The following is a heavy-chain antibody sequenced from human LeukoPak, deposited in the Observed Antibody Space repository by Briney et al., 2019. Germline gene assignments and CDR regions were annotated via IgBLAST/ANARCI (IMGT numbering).Heavy chain of an antibody. CDR3: ARGSLWFP. V-gene: IGHV4-34*01. Sequence: SETLSLTCAVYGGSFSGYYWSWIRQPPGKGLEWIGEINHSGSTNYNPSLKGRVTISVDTSKNQFSLKLSSVTAADTAVYYCARGSLWFPWGQGTLVTVSS. CDR1: GGSFSGYY. D-gene: IGHD3-10*01. CDR2: INHSGST. J-gene: IGHJ5*02.